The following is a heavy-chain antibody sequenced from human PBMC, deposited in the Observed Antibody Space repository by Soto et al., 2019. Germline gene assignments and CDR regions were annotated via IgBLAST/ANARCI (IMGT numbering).Heavy chain of an antibody. CDR3: AKGHGDYAPYYFDY. CDR1: GFTFSSYG. D-gene: IGHD4-17*01. CDR2: ISYDGSNK. Sequence: QVQLVESGGGVVQPGRSLRLSCAASGFTFSSYGMHWVRQAPDKGLEWVAVISYDGSNKYYADSVKGRFTISRDNSKNTLYLQMNSLRAEDTAVYYCAKGHGDYAPYYFDYWGQGTLVTVSS. J-gene: IGHJ4*02. V-gene: IGHV3-30*18.